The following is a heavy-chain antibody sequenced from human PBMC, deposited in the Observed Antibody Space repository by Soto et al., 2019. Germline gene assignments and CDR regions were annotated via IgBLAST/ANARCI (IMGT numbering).Heavy chain of an antibody. J-gene: IGHJ4*02. Sequence: PGGSLRLSCAASGFTFSDYYMSWIRQAPGKGLEWVSYISSSGSTIYYADSVKGRFTISRDNAKNSLYLQMNSLRAEDTAVYYYARAGGISIFGVVPRPKYFFDYWGQGTLVTVSS. CDR3: ARAGGISIFGVVPRPKYFFDY. V-gene: IGHV3-11*01. D-gene: IGHD3-3*01. CDR2: ISSSGSTI. CDR1: GFTFSDYY.